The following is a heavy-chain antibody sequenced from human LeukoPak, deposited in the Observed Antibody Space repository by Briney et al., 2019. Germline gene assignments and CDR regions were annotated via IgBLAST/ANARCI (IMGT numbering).Heavy chain of an antibody. CDR3: ASIAVAGPDFDY. CDR1: GGSISSYY. V-gene: IGHV4-59*01. Sequence: KPSETLSLTCTVSGGSISSYYWSWIRQPPGKGLEWIGYIYYSGSTNYNPSLKSRVTISVDTSKNQFSLKLSSVTAADTAVYYCASIAVAGPDFDYWGQGTLVTVSS. D-gene: IGHD6-19*01. J-gene: IGHJ4*02. CDR2: IYYSGST.